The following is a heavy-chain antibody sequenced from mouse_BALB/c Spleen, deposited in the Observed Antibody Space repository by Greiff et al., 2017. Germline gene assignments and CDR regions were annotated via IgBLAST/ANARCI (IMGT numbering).Heavy chain of an antibody. CDR2: ISSGGSYT. V-gene: IGHV5-6*01. CDR3: AKHGNYGSFDF. CDR1: GFTFSSYG. D-gene: IGHD1-1*01. J-gene: IGHJ1*01. Sequence: EVMLEESGGDLVKPGGSLKLSCAASGFTFSSYGMSWVRQTPDKRLEWVATISSGGSYTYYPDSVKGRFTISRDNAKNTLYLQMSSLKSEDTAMYYCAKHGNYGSFDFWGAGTTVTVSS.